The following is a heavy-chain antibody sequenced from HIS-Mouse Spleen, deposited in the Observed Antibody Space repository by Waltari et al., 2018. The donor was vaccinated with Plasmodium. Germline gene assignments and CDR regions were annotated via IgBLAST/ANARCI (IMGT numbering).Heavy chain of an antibody. CDR3: ASSWYWYFDL. D-gene: IGHD6-13*01. Sequence: EVQLVEAGGGLVQPGGSLRLSCAASGVTCSSYWMSWVRQAPGKGLEWVANIKQDGSEKYYVDSVKGRFTISRDNAKNSLYLQMNSLRAEDTAVYYCASSWYWYFDLWGRGTLVTVSS. CDR2: IKQDGSEK. V-gene: IGHV3-7*01. CDR1: GVTCSSYW. J-gene: IGHJ2*01.